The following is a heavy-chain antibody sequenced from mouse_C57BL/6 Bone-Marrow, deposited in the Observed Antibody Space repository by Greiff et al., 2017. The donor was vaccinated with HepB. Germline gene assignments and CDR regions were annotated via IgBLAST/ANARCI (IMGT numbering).Heavy chain of an antibody. D-gene: IGHD1-1*01. Sequence: QVQLQQSGAELVKPGASVKISCKASGYAFSSYWMNWVKQRPGKGLEWIGQIYPGDGDTNYNGKFKGKATLTAAKSSSTAYMQLSSLTSEDSAVYYCTTPLLLRRLYAMDYWGQGTSVTVSS. CDR2: IYPGDGDT. V-gene: IGHV1-80*01. CDR3: TTPLLLRRLYAMDY. CDR1: GYAFSSYW. J-gene: IGHJ4*01.